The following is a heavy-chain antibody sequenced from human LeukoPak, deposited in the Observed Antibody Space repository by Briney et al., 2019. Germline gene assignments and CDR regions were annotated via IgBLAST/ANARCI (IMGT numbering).Heavy chain of an antibody. CDR2: ISSSGSTI. V-gene: IGHV3-11*01. Sequence: GGSLRLSCAASGFTFSDYYMSWIRQAPGKGLEWVSFISSSGSTIYYADSVKGRFTISRDNAKNSLYLQMNSLRAEDTAVYYCASGYSSGSYDYWGQGTLVTVSS. J-gene: IGHJ4*02. D-gene: IGHD6-19*01. CDR1: GFTFSDYY. CDR3: ASGYSSGSYDY.